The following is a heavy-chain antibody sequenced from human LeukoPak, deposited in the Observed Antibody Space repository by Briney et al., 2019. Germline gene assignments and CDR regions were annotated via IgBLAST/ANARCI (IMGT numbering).Heavy chain of an antibody. CDR1: GYTFTGYY. Sequence: ASVKVSCKASGYTFTGYYMHWVRQAPGQGLEWMGWINPNSGGTNYAQKFQGRVTMTRDTSISTAYMELSRLRSDDTAVYYCAPSRNCCSGGSCYSEPDAFDIWGQGTMVTVSS. J-gene: IGHJ3*02. V-gene: IGHV1-2*02. D-gene: IGHD2-15*01. CDR3: APSRNCCSGGSCYSEPDAFDI. CDR2: INPNSGGT.